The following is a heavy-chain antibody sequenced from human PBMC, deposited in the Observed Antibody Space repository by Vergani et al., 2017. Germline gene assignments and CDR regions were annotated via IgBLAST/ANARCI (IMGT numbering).Heavy chain of an antibody. CDR3: ARSGYDFWSGYYPXFDY. Sequence: QVQLVQSGAEVKKPGASVKVSCKASGYTFTSYAMHWVRQAPGQRLEWMGWINAGNGNTKYSQKFQGRVTITRDTSASTAYMELSSLRSEDTAVYYCARSGYDFWSGYYPXFDYWGQGTLVTVSS. CDR1: GYTFTSYA. J-gene: IGHJ4*02. D-gene: IGHD3-3*01. CDR2: INAGNGNT. V-gene: IGHV1-3*01.